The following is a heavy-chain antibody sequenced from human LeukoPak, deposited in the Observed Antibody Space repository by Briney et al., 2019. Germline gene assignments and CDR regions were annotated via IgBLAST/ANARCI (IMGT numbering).Heavy chain of an antibody. CDR2: ISSGSRTI. D-gene: IGHD1-20*01. J-gene: IGHJ4*02. V-gene: IGHV3-48*01. Sequence: GGSLRLSCAASGFTFGSYSMNWVRQAPGKGLEWISYISSGSRTIYYADSVEGRFTVSRDNAKNPLYLQMRSLRAEDTAVYYCARESITGHRDFDYWGQGTLVTVSS. CDR1: GFTFGSYS. CDR3: ARESITGHRDFDY.